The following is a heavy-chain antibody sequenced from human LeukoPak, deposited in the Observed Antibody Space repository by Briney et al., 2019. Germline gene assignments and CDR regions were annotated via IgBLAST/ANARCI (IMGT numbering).Heavy chain of an antibody. V-gene: IGHV4-59*08. J-gene: IGHJ2*01. CDR1: GGSISIYY. CDR3: ARRARENWYFDL. Sequence: SETLSLTRAVSGGSISIYYWSWIRQPPGKGLDWIGYIYYTGSTNSNPSPKSRVTISADTPKNQFSLKLSSVTAADTAVYYCARRARENWYFDLWGRGTLVTVAS. CDR2: IYYTGST.